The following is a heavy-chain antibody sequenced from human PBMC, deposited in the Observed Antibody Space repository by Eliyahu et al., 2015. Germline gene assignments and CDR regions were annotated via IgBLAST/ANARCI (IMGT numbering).Heavy chain of an antibody. V-gene: IGHV4-59*01. CDR2: IYYSVST. CDR1: GGSISSYY. CDR3: ARGRSSWPTDAFDI. Sequence: QVQLQESGPGLVKPSETLSLTCTVSGGSISSYYWSWIRQPPGKGLEWIGYIYYSVSTDYNPSLKNRVTISVDTSKNQFSLKLSSVTAADTAVYYCARGRSSWPTDAFDIWGQGTMVTVSS. D-gene: IGHD6-13*01. J-gene: IGHJ3*02.